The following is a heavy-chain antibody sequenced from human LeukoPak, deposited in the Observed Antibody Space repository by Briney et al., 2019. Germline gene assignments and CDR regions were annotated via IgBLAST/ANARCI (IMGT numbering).Heavy chain of an antibody. CDR2: IKQDGSAK. CDR3: ARVYSGSYYYSDY. J-gene: IGHJ4*02. D-gene: IGHD1-26*01. V-gene: IGHV3-7*01. Sequence: PGGSLRLSCAASGFTFSSYWMSWVRQAPGKGLEWVANIKQDGSAKYYVDSVKGRFTISRDNAKNSLYLQMNSLRAEDTAVYSCARVYSGSYYYSDYWGQGTLVTVSS. CDR1: GFTFSSYW.